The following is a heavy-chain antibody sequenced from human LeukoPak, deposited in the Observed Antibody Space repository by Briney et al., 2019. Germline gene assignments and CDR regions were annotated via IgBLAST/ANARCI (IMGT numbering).Heavy chain of an antibody. J-gene: IGHJ5*02. D-gene: IGHD2-15*01. CDR2: IKSKIDGGTT. V-gene: IGHV3-15*01. CDR3: TIWVVRWFDP. CDR1: GFTFSNAW. Sequence: PGGSLRLSCAASGFTFSNAWMSWVRQAPGKGLEWVGRIKSKIDGGTTDYAAPVTGRFTISRDDSKDTLYLQMNSLKTEDTAVYYCTIWVVRWFDPWGQGTLVTVSS.